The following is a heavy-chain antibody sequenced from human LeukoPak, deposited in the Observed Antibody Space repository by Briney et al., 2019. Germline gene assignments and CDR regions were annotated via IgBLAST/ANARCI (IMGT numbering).Heavy chain of an antibody. CDR1: GFTFSNYA. V-gene: IGHV3-23*01. D-gene: IGHD6-13*01. J-gene: IGHJ4*02. Sequence: GGSLRLSCAASGFTFSNYAMSWVRQAPGRGLEWVSTISGGGGSTYFTDSVKGRFTISRDNSKNTLHLQMNSLRAEDTALYYCARNDRYSSSPRYYFDHWGQGTLVTVSS. CDR2: ISGGGGST. CDR3: ARNDRYSSSPRYYFDH.